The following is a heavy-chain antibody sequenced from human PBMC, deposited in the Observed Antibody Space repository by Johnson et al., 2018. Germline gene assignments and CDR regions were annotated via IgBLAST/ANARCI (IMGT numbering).Heavy chain of an antibody. CDR3: ARVVNGAMIVFGAFDI. J-gene: IGHJ3*02. CDR2: INPSGST. CDR1: GGSFSGYY. V-gene: IGHV4-34*01. D-gene: IGHD3-22*01. Sequence: QVQLQQWGAGLLKPSETLSLTCAVYGGSFSGYYWSWIRQPPGKGLEWIGEINPSGSTNYNPSLKSRVTISVDTSKNQFSLKLSSVTAADTAVYYCARVVNGAMIVFGAFDIWGQGTMVTVSS.